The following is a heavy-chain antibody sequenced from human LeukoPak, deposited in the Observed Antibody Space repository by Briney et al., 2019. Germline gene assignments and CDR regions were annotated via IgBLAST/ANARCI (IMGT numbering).Heavy chain of an antibody. V-gene: IGHV4-61*02. J-gene: IGHJ4*02. Sequence: TSQTLSLTCTVSGGSISSGSYYWSWIRQPAGKGLEWIGRTSTSGNTNYNPSNPSLKSRVTISVDTSKNQFSLKLSSVTAEDTAVYYCARNQIYSSPDYWGQGTLVTVSS. CDR1: GGSISSGSYY. CDR2: TSTSGNT. D-gene: IGHD6-13*01. CDR3: ARNQIYSSPDY.